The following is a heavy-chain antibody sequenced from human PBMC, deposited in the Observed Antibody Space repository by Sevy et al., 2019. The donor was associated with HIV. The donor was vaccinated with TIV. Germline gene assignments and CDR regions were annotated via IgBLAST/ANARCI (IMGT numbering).Heavy chain of an antibody. D-gene: IGHD1-26*01. CDR1: GVTTEDYG. J-gene: IGHJ4*02. CDR2: IYWNGGST. Sequence: GGSLRLSCAGSGVTTEDYGMNWVRQVPGKGLEWVSGIYWNGGSTAYADSVKGRFTISRDNAKRPLYLQMNSLRVDDTALYYCVRAFSATYSAYFDYWGQGALVTVSS. CDR3: VRAFSATYSAYFDY. V-gene: IGHV3-20*04.